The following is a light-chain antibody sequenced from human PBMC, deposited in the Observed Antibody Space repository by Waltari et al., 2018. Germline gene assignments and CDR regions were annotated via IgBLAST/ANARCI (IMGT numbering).Light chain of an antibody. CDR3: QVWDSDTDNRV. J-gene: IGLJ3*02. Sequence: SFVLTQPPSVSVAPGHTASIFCAATKIGSTSVQWYQQRPGQAPVLVVYEDSARPSGIPERFSGSNSGNTATLTISGVEAGDEADYYCQVWDSDTDNRVFGGGTKVTVL. V-gene: IGLV3-21*02. CDR1: KIGSTS. CDR2: EDS.